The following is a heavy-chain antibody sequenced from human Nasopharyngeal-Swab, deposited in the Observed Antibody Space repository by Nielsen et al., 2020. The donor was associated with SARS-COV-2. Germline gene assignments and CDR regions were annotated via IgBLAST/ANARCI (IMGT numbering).Heavy chain of an antibody. V-gene: IGHV4-59*01. CDR2: IYYSGST. CDR3: ARTDYDSSGYYLGMINAFDI. CDR1: GGSISSYY. Sequence: LRLSCTVSGGSISSYYWSWIRQPPGKGLEWIGYIYYSGSTNYNPSLKSRVTISVDTSKNQFSLKLSSVTAADTAVYYCARTDYDSSGYYLGMINAFDIWGQGTMVTVSS. D-gene: IGHD3-22*01. J-gene: IGHJ3*02.